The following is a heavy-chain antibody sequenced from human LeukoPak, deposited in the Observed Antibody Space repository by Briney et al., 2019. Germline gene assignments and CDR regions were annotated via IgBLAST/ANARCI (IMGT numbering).Heavy chain of an antibody. Sequence: PGTLSLTCAVSGASISSNNWWWSWVRQPPGKGLEWIGEIYHSGSTNYNPSLKSRVTMSVDKSKNQFSLKLSSVTAADTAVYYCAGAEPRGIIWYPYWGQGTLVTVSS. CDR1: GASISSNNW. D-gene: IGHD6-13*01. J-gene: IGHJ4*02. CDR2: IYHSGST. V-gene: IGHV4-4*03. CDR3: AGAEPRGIIWYPY.